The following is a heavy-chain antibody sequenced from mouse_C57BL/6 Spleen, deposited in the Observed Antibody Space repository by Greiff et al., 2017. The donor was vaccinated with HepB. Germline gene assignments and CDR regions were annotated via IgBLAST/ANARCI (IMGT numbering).Heavy chain of an antibody. CDR3: ARGDYSPFAY. CDR1: GYTFTSYT. D-gene: IGHD2-13*01. CDR2: INPSSGYT. J-gene: IGHJ3*01. V-gene: IGHV1-4*01. Sequence: VKLMESGAELARPGASVKMSCKASGYTFTSYTMHWVKQRPGQGLEWIGYINPSSGYTKYNQKFKDKATLTADKSSSTAYMQLSSLTSEDSAVYYCARGDYSPFAYWGQGTLVTVSA.